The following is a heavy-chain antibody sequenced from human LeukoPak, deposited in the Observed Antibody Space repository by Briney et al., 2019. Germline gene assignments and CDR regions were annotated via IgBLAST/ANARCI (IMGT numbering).Heavy chain of an antibody. CDR1: GFTFTRYW. CDR2: INSDENDI. Sequence: GGSLRLSCAASGFTFTRYWMHWVRQARGKGLEWVSRINSDENDIYYADFVKGRFTISRDNAKNTLHLQMNSLRAEDTAVYYCARDVALPYYDILTGYSPLDYWGQGTLVTVSS. J-gene: IGHJ4*02. V-gene: IGHV3-74*01. D-gene: IGHD3-9*01. CDR3: ARDVALPYYDILTGYSPLDY.